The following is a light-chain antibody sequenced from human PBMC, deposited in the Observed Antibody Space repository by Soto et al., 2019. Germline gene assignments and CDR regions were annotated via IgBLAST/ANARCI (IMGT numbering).Light chain of an antibody. V-gene: IGLV2-14*01. CDR2: EVS. CDR3: SSYTSSSTLHWV. Sequence: QSALTQPASVSGSPGQSITISCTGTSSDVGGYNYVSWYQQHPGKAPKLMIYEVSNRPSGVSNRFSGSKSGNTASLTISGLQAEYEADYYCSSYTSSSTLHWVFGGGTKVTVL. J-gene: IGLJ3*02. CDR1: SSDVGGYNY.